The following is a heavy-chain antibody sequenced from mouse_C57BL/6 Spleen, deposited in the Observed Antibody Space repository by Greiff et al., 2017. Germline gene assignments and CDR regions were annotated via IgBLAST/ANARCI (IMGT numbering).Heavy chain of an antibody. CDR2: IYPRSGNT. V-gene: IGHV1-81*01. Sequence: QVQLQQSGAELARPGASVKLSCKASGYTFTSYGISWVKQRTGQGLEWIGEIYPRSGNTYYNEKFKGKATLTADKSSSTAYMELSSLTAEDSAVYSCERYYDYGGEAMDDWGKGTTVTVSS. CDR3: ERYYDYGGEAMDD. D-gene: IGHD2-4*01. J-gene: IGHJ4*01. CDR1: GYTFTSYG.